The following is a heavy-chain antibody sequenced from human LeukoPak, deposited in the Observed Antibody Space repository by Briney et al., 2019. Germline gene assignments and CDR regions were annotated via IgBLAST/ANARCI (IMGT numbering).Heavy chain of an antibody. V-gene: IGHV1-69*13. J-gene: IGHJ3*02. Sequence: SVKVSCKASGGTFSSYAISGVRQAPGQGLEWMGGIIPIFGTANYAQKFQGRVTITADESTSTAYMELSSLRSEDTAVYYCARERKGAFDIWGQGTMVTVSS. CDR2: IIPIFGTA. CDR1: GGTFSSYA. CDR3: ARERKGAFDI.